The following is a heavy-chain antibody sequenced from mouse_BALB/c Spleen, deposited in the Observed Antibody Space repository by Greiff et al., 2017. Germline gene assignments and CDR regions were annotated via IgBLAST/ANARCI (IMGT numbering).Heavy chain of an antibody. Sequence: VQLQESGPDLVAPSQSLSITCTVSGFSLTSYGVHWVRQPPGKGLEWLVVIWSDGSTYYNSALKSRLSISKDNSKSQVFLKKNSLQTDDTAMYYCARGNYYGNYDYAMDYWGQGTSVTVSS. CDR3: ARGNYYGNYDYAMDY. V-gene: IGHV2-6-2*01. CDR2: IWSDGST. CDR1: GFSLTSYG. J-gene: IGHJ4*01. D-gene: IGHD2-1*01.